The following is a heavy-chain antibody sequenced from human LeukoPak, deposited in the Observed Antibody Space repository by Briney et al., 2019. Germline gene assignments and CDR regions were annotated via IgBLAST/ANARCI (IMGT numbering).Heavy chain of an antibody. V-gene: IGHV3-9*01. J-gene: IGHJ4*02. CDR1: GFIFDDHG. CDR3: AKVGGRMVRGVAFDY. D-gene: IGHD3-10*01. Sequence: GRSLRLSCAASGFIFDDHGMHWVRQAPGKGLEWVSGISWSSGIIGYADSVKGRFTISRDNAKNSLYLQMNSLRAEDTALYYCAKVGGRMVRGVAFDYWGQGTLVTVSS. CDR2: ISWSSGII.